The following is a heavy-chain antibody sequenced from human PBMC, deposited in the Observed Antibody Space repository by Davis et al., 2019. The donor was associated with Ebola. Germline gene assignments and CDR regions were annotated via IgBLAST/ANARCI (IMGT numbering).Heavy chain of an antibody. CDR3: ASLSSWYRGGYYYYGMDV. V-gene: IGHV1-69*13. CDR1: GGTFSSYA. Sequence: AASVKVSCKASGGTFSSYAISWVRQAPGQGLEWMGGIIPIFGTANYAQKFQGRVTITADESTSTAYMELSSLRSEDTAVYYCASLSSWYRGGYYYYGMDVWGQGTTVTVSS. J-gene: IGHJ6*02. CDR2: IIPIFGTA. D-gene: IGHD6-13*01.